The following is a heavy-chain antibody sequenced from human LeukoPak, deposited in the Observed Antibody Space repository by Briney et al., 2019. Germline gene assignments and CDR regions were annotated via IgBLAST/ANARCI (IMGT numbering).Heavy chain of an antibody. CDR3: ARDPGHSNYINDY. D-gene: IGHD4-11*01. Sequence: PGGSVRLSCAASGFTFSNYWMHWVRQSPGKGLVWVSRISSDGTNTNYADSVKGRFTISRDNAENTLYLQMTSLRAEDTAVYYCARDPGHSNYINDYWGQGTLVTVSS. CDR2: ISSDGTNT. V-gene: IGHV3-74*01. CDR1: GFTFSNYW. J-gene: IGHJ4*02.